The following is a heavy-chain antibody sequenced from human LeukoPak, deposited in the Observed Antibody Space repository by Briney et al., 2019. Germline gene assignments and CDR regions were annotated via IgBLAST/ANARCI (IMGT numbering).Heavy chain of an antibody. CDR1: GFSLTTYA. D-gene: IGHD4-23*01. CDR2: ISSSGSTI. Sequence: GGSLRLSCAASGFSLTTYAMGWVRQAPGKGLEWVSYISSSGSTIYYADSVKGRFTISRDNAKNSLYLQMNSLRAEDTAVYYCARDYGGSSPFDYWGQGTLVTVSS. J-gene: IGHJ4*02. V-gene: IGHV3-48*03. CDR3: ARDYGGSSPFDY.